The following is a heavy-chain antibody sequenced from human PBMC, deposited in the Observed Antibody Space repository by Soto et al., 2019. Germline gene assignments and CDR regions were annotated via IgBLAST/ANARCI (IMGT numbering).Heavy chain of an antibody. D-gene: IGHD2-15*01. CDR2: INPSGGST. Sequence: QVQLVQSGAEVKKPGASVKVSCKASGYTFTSYYMHWVRQAPGQGLEWMGIINPSGGSTSYAQKFQGSVTMHGDTSTSTVYMELSSLRSEDTAVYYCATTVGYCSGGSCYSGAFDIWGQGTMVTVSS. J-gene: IGHJ3*02. CDR1: GYTFTSYY. V-gene: IGHV1-46*01. CDR3: ATTVGYCSGGSCYSGAFDI.